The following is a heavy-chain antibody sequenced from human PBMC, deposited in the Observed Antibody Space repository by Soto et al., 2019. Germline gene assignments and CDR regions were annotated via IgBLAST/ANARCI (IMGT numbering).Heavy chain of an antibody. Sequence: EVQLLESGGGLVQPGGSVRLSCAASGFTFSSYAMSWVRQAPGKGLEWVSAVSGSGGTTYYADSVKGRFTISRDNSKNTVYLQMNSLRVEDTAVYYCAKWYYYDIRPRKYFDYWGQGTLVIVSS. CDR2: VSGSGGTT. D-gene: IGHD3-22*01. J-gene: IGHJ4*02. V-gene: IGHV3-23*01. CDR1: GFTFSSYA. CDR3: AKWYYYDIRPRKYFDY.